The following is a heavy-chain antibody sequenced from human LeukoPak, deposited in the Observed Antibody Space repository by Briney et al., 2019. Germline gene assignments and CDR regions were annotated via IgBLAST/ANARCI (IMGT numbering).Heavy chain of an antibody. CDR3: ARGLFVDTAMDFDY. Sequence: GRSLRLSCAASGFTFSSCGMHWVRQAPGKGLEWVAVIWYDGSNKYYADSVKGRFTISRDNSKNTLYLQMNSLRAEDTAVYYCARGLFVDTAMDFDYWGQGTLVTVSS. J-gene: IGHJ4*02. CDR1: GFTFSSCG. CDR2: IWYDGSNK. D-gene: IGHD5-18*01. V-gene: IGHV3-33*01.